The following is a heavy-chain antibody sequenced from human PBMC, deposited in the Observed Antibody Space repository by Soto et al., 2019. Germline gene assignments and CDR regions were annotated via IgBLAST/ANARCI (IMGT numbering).Heavy chain of an antibody. J-gene: IGHJ4*02. CDR1: GYTFTSYG. D-gene: IGHD6-19*01. CDR2: ISAYNGNT. CDR3: ARVSSPREQWLALIDY. Sequence: ASVKVSCKASGYTFTSYGISWVRQAPGQGLEWMGWISAYNGNTNYAQKLQGRVTMTTDTSTSTAYMELRSLRSDDTAVYYCARVSSPREQWLALIDYWGQGTLVPVSS. V-gene: IGHV1-18*01.